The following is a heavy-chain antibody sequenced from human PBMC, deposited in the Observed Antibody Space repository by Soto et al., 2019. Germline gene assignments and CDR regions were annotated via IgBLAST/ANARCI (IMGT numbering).Heavy chain of an antibody. CDR2: ISGSGGST. D-gene: IGHD6-13*01. V-gene: IGHV3-23*01. CDR1: GFVFHSFV. CDR3: AKVVAAAGQTDY. Sequence: PGGSLRLSCETSGFVFHSFVMHWVRQAPGKGLEWVSAISGSGGSTYYADSVKGRFTISRDNSKNTLYLQMNSLRAEDTAVYYCAKVVAAAGQTDYWGQGTLVTVSS. J-gene: IGHJ4*02.